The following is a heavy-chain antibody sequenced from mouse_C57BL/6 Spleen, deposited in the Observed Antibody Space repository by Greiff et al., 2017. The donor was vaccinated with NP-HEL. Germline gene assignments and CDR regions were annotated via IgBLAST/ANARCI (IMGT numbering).Heavy chain of an antibody. J-gene: IGHJ1*03. CDR3: ASRKIYSNSRYWYFDV. V-gene: IGHV1-80*01. Sequence: VQLQQSGAELVKPGASVKISCKASGYAFSSYWMNWVKQRPGKGLEWIGQIYPGDGDTNYNGKFKGKATLTADKSSSTDYMQLSSLTSEDSAVYFCASRKIYSNSRYWYFDVWGTGTTVTVSS. D-gene: IGHD2-5*01. CDR1: GYAFSSYW. CDR2: IYPGDGDT.